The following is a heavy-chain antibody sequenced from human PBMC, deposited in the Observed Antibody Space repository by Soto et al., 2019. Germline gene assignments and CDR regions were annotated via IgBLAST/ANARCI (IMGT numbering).Heavy chain of an antibody. J-gene: IGHJ6*02. V-gene: IGHV5-51*01. CDR1: GYSFTSYW. CDR3: ARPRSGSYRLDYYGMDV. CDR2: IDPGDSDA. D-gene: IGHD3-10*01. Sequence: PGESLKISWKGSGYSFTSYWIAWVRQMPGKGLEWMGIIDPGDSDARYSPSFQGQVTISADKSINTAYLQWSSLKASDTAMYYCARPRSGSYRLDYYGMDVWGQGTTVTVSS.